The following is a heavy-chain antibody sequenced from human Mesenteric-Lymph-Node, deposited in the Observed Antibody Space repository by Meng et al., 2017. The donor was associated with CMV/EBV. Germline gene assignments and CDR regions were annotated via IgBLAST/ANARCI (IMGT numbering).Heavy chain of an antibody. Sequence: GSVGRGGYYWSWIRQHPGKGLEWIGYIYYSGSTYYNPSLKSRVTISVDTSKNQFSLKLSSVTAADTAVYYCARNVVPAAIHNWFDPWGQGTLVTVSS. CDR1: GSVGRGGYY. V-gene: IGHV4-31*02. CDR3: ARNVVPAAIHNWFDP. J-gene: IGHJ5*02. CDR2: IYYSGST. D-gene: IGHD2-2*01.